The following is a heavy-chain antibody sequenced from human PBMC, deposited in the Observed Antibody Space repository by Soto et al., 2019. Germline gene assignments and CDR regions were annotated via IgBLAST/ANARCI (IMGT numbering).Heavy chain of an antibody. V-gene: IGHV3-23*01. D-gene: IGHD3-22*01. CDR2: ISGSGGST. Sequence: VGSLRLSCAASGFTFSSYAMSWVRQAPGKGLEWVSAISGSGGSTYYADSVKGRFTISRDNSKNTLYLQMNSLRAEDTAVYYCAKHRYYYDSSGYHFMDVWGQGTTVTVSS. J-gene: IGHJ6*03. CDR1: GFTFSSYA. CDR3: AKHRYYYDSSGYHFMDV.